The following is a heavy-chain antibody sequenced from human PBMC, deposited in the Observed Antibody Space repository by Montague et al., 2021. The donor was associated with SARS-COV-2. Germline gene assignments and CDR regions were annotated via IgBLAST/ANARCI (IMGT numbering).Heavy chain of an antibody. CDR2: IYWDDDK. D-gene: IGHD4-17*01. CDR1: GVSLRTSGVG. J-gene: IGHJ4*02. Sequence: VKPTQTLTLTCSFSGVSLRTSGVGVGWIRQPPGKALEWLAVIYWDDDKRYSPSLKSRLTITKDTSKNQVVLTMTNMDPVDTATYYCVHSYADYLFDYWGQGTLVSVSS. CDR3: VHSYADYLFDY. V-gene: IGHV2-5*02.